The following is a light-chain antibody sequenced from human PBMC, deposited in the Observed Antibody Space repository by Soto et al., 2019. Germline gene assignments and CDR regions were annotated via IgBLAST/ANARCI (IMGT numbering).Light chain of an antibody. Sequence: DIMVTQSPATLSVSPGERATLSCRASQSVSSNLAWYQQKPGQAPRLLIYGVSTRATGIPARFSGSGSGTDFTLTIASLQSEDFAVYYCQQYHNWPITFGQGTRLEIK. CDR2: GVS. J-gene: IGKJ5*01. V-gene: IGKV3-15*01. CDR1: QSVSSN. CDR3: QQYHNWPIT.